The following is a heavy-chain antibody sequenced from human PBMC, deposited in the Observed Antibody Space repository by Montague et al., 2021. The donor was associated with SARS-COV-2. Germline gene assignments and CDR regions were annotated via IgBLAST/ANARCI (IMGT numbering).Heavy chain of an antibody. J-gene: IGHJ4*02. D-gene: IGHD5-18*01. CDR2: ISGSSGST. CDR1: GFTFSSYA. V-gene: IGHV3-23*01. CDR3: AKASWIQLWFRTPYFDY. Sequence: SLRLSCAASGFTFSSYAMSWVRQAPGKGLEWVSAISGSSGSTYYADSVMGRFTISRDNSKNTLYLQMNSLRAEDTAVYYCAKASWIQLWFRTPYFDYWGQGTLVTVSS.